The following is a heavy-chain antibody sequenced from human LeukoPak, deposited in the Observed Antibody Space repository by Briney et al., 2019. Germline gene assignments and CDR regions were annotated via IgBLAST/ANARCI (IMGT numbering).Heavy chain of an antibody. CDR3: VKDPGTGFSTGWFDP. J-gene: IGHJ5*02. Sequence: GGSLRLSCAASGFTVSNAFMHWVRQAPGKGLEWVSAISGLVGRTHYADSVKGRFTISRDNSRNTLYLQMNSLRVEDTATYYCVKDPGTGFSTGWFDPWGQGTLVTVSS. V-gene: IGHV3-23*01. CDR1: GFTVSNAF. D-gene: IGHD3/OR15-3a*01. CDR2: ISGLVGRT.